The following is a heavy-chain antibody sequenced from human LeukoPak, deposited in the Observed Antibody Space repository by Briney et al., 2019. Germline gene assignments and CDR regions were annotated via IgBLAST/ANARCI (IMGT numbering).Heavy chain of an antibody. CDR2: MFHSGST. J-gene: IGHJ5*02. D-gene: IGHD1-26*01. CDR1: GYSISSGFY. V-gene: IGHV4-38-2*02. CDR3: ARDSGTYHTLNS. Sequence: PSETLSLTCAVSGYSISSGFYWGWIRQTPGKGLAWIASMFHSGSTYYNPSLKTRVAISVDTSKNQFSLKLTSVTAADTAIYYCARDSGTYHTLNSWGQGTLVTVSS.